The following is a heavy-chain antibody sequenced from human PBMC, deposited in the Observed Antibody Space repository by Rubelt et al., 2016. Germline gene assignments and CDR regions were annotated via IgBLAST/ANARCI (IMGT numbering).Heavy chain of an antibody. Sequence: EVQLVESGGGLVQPGGSLRLSCAASGFTFSTSNMNWVRQAPGKGLEWISYISSSGGTKYYADSVKGRFTISRDNAKNSLYLQMNRLRVEDTAMYYCARENYFDYWGQGILVIVST. CDR3: ARENYFDY. J-gene: IGHJ4*02. CDR2: ISSSGGTK. V-gene: IGHV3-48*01. CDR1: GFTFSTSN.